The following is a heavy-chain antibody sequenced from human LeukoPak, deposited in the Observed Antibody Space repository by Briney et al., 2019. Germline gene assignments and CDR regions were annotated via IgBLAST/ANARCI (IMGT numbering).Heavy chain of an antibody. Sequence: GASVKVSCKASGYTFTSYGISWVRQAPGQGLEWMGWISAYNGNTNYAQKLQGRVTMTTDTSTSTAYMELRSLRSDDTAVYYCARAPGYSGYDSRPFDYWGQGTLVTVSS. CDR1: GYTFTSYG. CDR3: ARAPGYSGYDSRPFDY. D-gene: IGHD5-12*01. J-gene: IGHJ4*02. CDR2: ISAYNGNT. V-gene: IGHV1-18*01.